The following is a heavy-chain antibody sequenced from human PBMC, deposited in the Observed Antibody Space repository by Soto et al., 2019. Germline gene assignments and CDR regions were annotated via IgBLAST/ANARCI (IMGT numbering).Heavy chain of an antibody. J-gene: IGHJ6*02. V-gene: IGHV3-21*01. Sequence: EVQLVESGGGLVKPGGSLRLSCAASGFTFSTYSMNWVRQAPGKGLAWVSSISSSNGYIYYADSVKGRFTISRDNAKNSLYLQMNSLRAEDTAVYYCARDMSGVTGRDYYYYNGMDVWGQGTTVTVSS. CDR1: GFTFSTYS. D-gene: IGHD7-27*01. CDR3: ARDMSGVTGRDYYYYNGMDV. CDR2: ISSSNGYI.